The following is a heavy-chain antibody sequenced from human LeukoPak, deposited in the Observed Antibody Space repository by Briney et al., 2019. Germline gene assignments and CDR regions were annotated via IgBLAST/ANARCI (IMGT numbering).Heavy chain of an antibody. V-gene: IGHV4-4*02. J-gene: IGHJ3*02. CDR2: IYHSGST. D-gene: IGHD3-22*01. CDR3: ARKTYDSSGLIPHPGVFDI. Sequence: SETLSLTCAVSGGSISSSNWWNWVRQPPGKGLEWIGEIYHSGSTNYNPSLKSRVTISVDKSKNQFSLKLSSVTAADTAVYYCARKTYDSSGLIPHPGVFDIWGQGTMVTVSS. CDR1: GGSISSSNW.